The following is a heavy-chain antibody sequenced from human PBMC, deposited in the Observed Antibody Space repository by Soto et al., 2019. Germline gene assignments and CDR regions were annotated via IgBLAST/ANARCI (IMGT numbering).Heavy chain of an antibody. Sequence: ASVKVSCKASGYTFTSYAMHWVRQAPGQRLEWMGWINAGNGNTKYSQKFQGRVTITRDTSASTAYMELSSLRSEDTAVYYCARKKDPTVTNWLYYYYYGMAVWGQGTTVTVS. D-gene: IGHD1-1*01. J-gene: IGHJ6*02. CDR1: GYTFTSYA. CDR2: INAGNGNT. V-gene: IGHV1-3*01. CDR3: ARKKDPTVTNWLYYYYYGMAV.